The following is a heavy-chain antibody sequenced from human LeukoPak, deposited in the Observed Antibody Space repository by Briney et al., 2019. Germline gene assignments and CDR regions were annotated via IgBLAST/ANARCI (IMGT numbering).Heavy chain of an antibody. CDR1: GITFTNAW. CDR2: IKSKTDGVTT. CDR3: TTIHYGDYGEDPFDI. D-gene: IGHD4-17*01. V-gene: IGHV3-15*01. Sequence: PGGSLRLSCAASGITFTNAWMSWVRQAPGKGLEWVGRIKSKTDGVTTDYAAPVKGRFTISGDDSRNTLYLQMNILQTEDTAVYYCTTIHYGDYGEDPFDIWGQGTMVTVSS. J-gene: IGHJ3*02.